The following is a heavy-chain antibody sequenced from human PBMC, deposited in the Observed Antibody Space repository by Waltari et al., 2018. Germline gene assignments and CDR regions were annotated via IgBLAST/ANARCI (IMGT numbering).Heavy chain of an antibody. V-gene: IGHV1-8*03. Sequence: QVQLVQSGAEVKKPGASVKVSCTASGYTFTSYDINWVRRATGQGLEWMGWMNPNSGNTGYAQKFQGRVTITRNTSISTAYMELSSLRSEDTAVYYCARENCSSTSCYGFNVWGQGTTVTVSS. CDR2: MNPNSGNT. CDR1: GYTFTSYD. CDR3: ARENCSSTSCYGFNV. D-gene: IGHD2-2*01. J-gene: IGHJ6*02.